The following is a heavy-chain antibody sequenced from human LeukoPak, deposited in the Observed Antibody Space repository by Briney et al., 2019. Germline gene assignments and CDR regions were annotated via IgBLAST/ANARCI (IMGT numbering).Heavy chain of an antibody. Sequence: WASVKVSCKASGYTFTSYDINWVRQATGQGLEWMGWMNPNSGNTGYAQKFQGRVTMTRNTSISTAYMELSSLRSEDTAVYYCARDLTTTVVTYYYYGMDVWGQGTTVTVSS. CDR1: GYTFTSYD. J-gene: IGHJ6*02. V-gene: IGHV1-8*01. D-gene: IGHD4-23*01. CDR3: ARDLTTTVVTYYYYGMDV. CDR2: MNPNSGNT.